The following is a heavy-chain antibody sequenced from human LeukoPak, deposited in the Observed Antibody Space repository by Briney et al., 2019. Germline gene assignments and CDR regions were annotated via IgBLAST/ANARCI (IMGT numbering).Heavy chain of an antibody. Sequence: GESLKISCKASGYNFISYWIGWVRQMPGKGLEWMGIIYPGDSDTRYSPSFQGQVTFSADKPISTAYLQWSRLKASDTAMYYCARADSSGIDYWGQGTLVTVSS. J-gene: IGHJ4*02. V-gene: IGHV5-51*04. D-gene: IGHD3-22*01. CDR3: ARADSSGIDY. CDR1: GYNFISYW. CDR2: IYPGDSDT.